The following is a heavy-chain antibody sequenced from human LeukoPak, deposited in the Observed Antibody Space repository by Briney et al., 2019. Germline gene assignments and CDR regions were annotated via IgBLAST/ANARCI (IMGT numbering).Heavy chain of an antibody. Sequence: GGSLRLSCAASGFTFSSYAMHWVRQAPGKGLEWVAVISYDGSNKYYADSVKGRFTISRDNSKNTLYLQMNSLRAEDTAVYYCARGGLQQQLTLDYWGQGTLVTVSS. CDR1: GFTFSSYA. J-gene: IGHJ4*02. CDR2: ISYDGSNK. D-gene: IGHD6-13*01. V-gene: IGHV3-30-3*01. CDR3: ARGGLQQQLTLDY.